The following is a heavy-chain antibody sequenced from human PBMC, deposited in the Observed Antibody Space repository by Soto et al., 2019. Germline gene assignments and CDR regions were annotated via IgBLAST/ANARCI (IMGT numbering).Heavy chain of an antibody. CDR3: ARAAKTYYYDSSGYYYTFDI. CDR2: IYCSGST. J-gene: IGHJ3*02. V-gene: IGHV4-30-4*01. Sequence: QVQLQESGPGLVKPSQTLSLTCTVSGGSISSGDSYWSWIRQPPGRGLEWIGYIYCSGSTYYTPSLKSRVTISVDTSKNQFSLKLSSVTAADTAVYYCARAAKTYYYDSSGYYYTFDIRGQGTMVTVSS. CDR1: GGSISSGDSY. D-gene: IGHD3-22*01.